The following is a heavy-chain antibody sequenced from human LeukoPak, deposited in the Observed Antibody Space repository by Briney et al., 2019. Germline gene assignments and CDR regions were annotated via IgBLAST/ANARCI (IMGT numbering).Heavy chain of an antibody. V-gene: IGHV3-7*01. D-gene: IGHD1-26*01. CDR2: INQDGSEK. CDR1: GFTFSSHW. CDR3: ATSGGAFAY. J-gene: IGHJ4*02. Sequence: GGSLRLSCAASGFTFSSHWMTWVRQVPGKGPEWVANINQDGSEKYCVDSVKGRSTISRDNAKNSLYLQMNSLRLEDTAVYYCATSGGAFAYWGQGTLVTVSS.